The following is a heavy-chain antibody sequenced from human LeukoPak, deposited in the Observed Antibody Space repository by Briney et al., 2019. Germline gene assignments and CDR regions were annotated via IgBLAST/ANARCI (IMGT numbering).Heavy chain of an antibody. V-gene: IGHV3-53*01. Sequence: GGSLRLSCAVSGFTVSSNYMSWVRQAPGKGLEWVSVISGGGNTDYAESVKDRFIISRDNSKNTLYFQMNSLRAEDTAVYYCARGYSGYGYFDYWGQGTLVTVSS. CDR3: ARGYSGYGYFDY. J-gene: IGHJ4*02. CDR2: ISGGGNT. CDR1: GFTVSSNY. D-gene: IGHD5-12*01.